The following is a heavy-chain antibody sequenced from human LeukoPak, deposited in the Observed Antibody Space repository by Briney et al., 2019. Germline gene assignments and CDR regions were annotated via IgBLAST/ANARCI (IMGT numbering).Heavy chain of an antibody. CDR2: ISGSRGYT. CDR1: GFTFSSYE. CDR3: AKDVLTVARRGFDS. Sequence: GGSLRLSCAATGFTFSSYEMTWVRQAPGQGLEWISSISGSRGYTYYADSLKGRFTISRDNAKNSLSLQMNSLRVEDTAIYFCAKDVLTVARRGFDSWGPGTLVTVSS. V-gene: IGHV3-48*03. J-gene: IGHJ4*02. D-gene: IGHD6-6*01.